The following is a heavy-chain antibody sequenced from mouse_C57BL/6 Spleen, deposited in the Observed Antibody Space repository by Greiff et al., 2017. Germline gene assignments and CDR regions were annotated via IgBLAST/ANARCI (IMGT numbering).Heavy chain of an antibody. Sequence: QVQLKESGPELVKPGASVKISCKASGYAFSSSWMNWVKQRPGKGLEWIGRIYPGDGDTNYNGKFKGKATLTADKSSSTAYMQLSSLTSEDSAVYFCARAGLSYWGQGTTLTVSS. D-gene: IGHD2-3*01. V-gene: IGHV1-82*01. CDR2: IYPGDGDT. J-gene: IGHJ2*01. CDR1: GYAFSSSW. CDR3: ARAGLSY.